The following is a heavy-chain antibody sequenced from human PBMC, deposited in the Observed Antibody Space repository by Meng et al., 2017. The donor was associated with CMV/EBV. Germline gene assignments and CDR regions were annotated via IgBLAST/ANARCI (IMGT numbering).Heavy chain of an antibody. CDR3: AKDSSSSWSFFDY. CDR2: IIPIFGTA. D-gene: IGHD6-13*01. J-gene: IGHJ4*02. CDR1: GGTFSSYA. V-gene: IGHV1-69*05. Sequence: SVKVSCKASGGTFSSYAISWVRQAPGQGLEWMGGIIPIFGTANYAQKFQGRVTITTDESTSTAYMELSSLRSEDTAIYYCAKDSSSSWSFFDYWGQGTLVTVSS.